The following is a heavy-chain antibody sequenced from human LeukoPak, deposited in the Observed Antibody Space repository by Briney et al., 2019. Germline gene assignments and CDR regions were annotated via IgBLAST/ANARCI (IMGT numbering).Heavy chain of an antibody. Sequence: ASVKVSCKVSGYTLTELSMHWVRQAPGKGLEWMGGFDPEDGETIYAQKFQGRVTMTEDTSTDTAYMELSSLGSEDTAVYYCATDVSFGTVTTFDYWGQGTLVTVSS. CDR3: ATDVSFGTVTTFDY. CDR2: FDPEDGET. V-gene: IGHV1-24*01. CDR1: GYTLTELS. J-gene: IGHJ4*02. D-gene: IGHD4-17*01.